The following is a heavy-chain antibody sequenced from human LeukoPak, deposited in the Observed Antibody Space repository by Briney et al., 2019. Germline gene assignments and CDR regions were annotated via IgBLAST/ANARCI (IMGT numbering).Heavy chain of an antibody. V-gene: IGHV3-23*01. CDR1: GFTFSSYA. Sequence: GGSLRLSCAASGFTFSSYAMSWVRQAPGKGLEWVSAISGSGGSTYYADSVKGRFTISRDNSKNTLYLQMNSLRAEDTAVYYCAKDKMVRGVIGWYFDLWGRGTLVTVSS. CDR2: ISGSGGST. D-gene: IGHD3-10*01. CDR3: AKDKMVRGVIGWYFDL. J-gene: IGHJ2*01.